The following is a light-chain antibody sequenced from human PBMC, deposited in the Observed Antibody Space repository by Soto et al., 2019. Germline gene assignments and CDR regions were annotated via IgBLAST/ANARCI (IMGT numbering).Light chain of an antibody. J-gene: IGKJ1*01. CDR2: DTS. CDR1: QSIGTY. CDR3: PHRLNWPWT. V-gene: IGKV3-11*01. Sequence: EIVLTQSPATLSVSPGEGVTLSCRASQSIGTYLAWYRQKPGQAPRLLIYDTSNRATGTPDRFSGSGSGTDFTLPISSLEPEDFAVYYCPHRLNWPWTFGQGTKVEIK.